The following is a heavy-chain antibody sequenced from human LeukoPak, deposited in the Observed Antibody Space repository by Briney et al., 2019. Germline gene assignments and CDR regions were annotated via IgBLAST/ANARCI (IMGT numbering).Heavy chain of an antibody. J-gene: IGHJ4*02. Sequence: GGSLRLSCAASGFTFSSYGMSWVRQAPGKGLEWASAISGSGGSTYYADSVKGRFTISRDNSKNTLYLQMNSLRAEDTAVYYCAKDIIGQYYGSGSYDYWGQGTLVTVSS. D-gene: IGHD3-10*01. CDR3: AKDIIGQYYGSGSYDY. CDR1: GFTFSSYG. CDR2: ISGSGGST. V-gene: IGHV3-23*01.